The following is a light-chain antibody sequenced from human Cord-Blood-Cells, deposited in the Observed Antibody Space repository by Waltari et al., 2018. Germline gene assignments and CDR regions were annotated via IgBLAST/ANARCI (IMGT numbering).Light chain of an antibody. J-gene: IGLJ1*01. V-gene: IGLV2-8*01. CDR1: TSDVGGYNY. Sequence: QSALTQPPSASGSPGQSVTTSCPGTTSDVGGYNYVSWYQQHPAKPPKLMVYEVSKRPSWVPDRFAGSKSGNAASLTVSELQAEDDADYYCSSYAGSSNCVFGTGTKVTVL. CDR2: EVS. CDR3: SSYAGSSNCV.